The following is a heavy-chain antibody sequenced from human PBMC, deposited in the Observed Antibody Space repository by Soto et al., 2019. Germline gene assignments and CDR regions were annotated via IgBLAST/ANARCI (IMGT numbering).Heavy chain of an antibody. J-gene: IGHJ6*02. D-gene: IGHD6-13*01. CDR2: ISYDGSNK. V-gene: IGHV3-30*18. Sequence: PGVSLRLSCAASGFTFSSYGMHWVRQAPGKGLEWVAVISYDGSNKYYADSVKGRFTISRDNSKNTLYLQMNSLRAEDTAVYYCAKDRPNSSSWSRLYYYYYGMDVWGQGTTVTVSS. CDR1: GFTFSSYG. CDR3: AKDRPNSSSWSRLYYYYYGMDV.